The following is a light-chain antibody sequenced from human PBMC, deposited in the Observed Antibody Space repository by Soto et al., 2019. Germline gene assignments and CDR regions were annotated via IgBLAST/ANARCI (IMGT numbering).Light chain of an antibody. CDR1: SSVVGGYNY. Sequence: QSVLTQPASVSGSPGQSITISCTGTSSVVGGYNYVSWYQQHPGKVPKLMIYDVTKRPSGVPDRFSGSKSGNTASLTISGLQSEDEADYYCCSHAGSYTYVFGTGTKVTDL. J-gene: IGLJ1*01. CDR3: CSHAGSYTYV. V-gene: IGLV2-11*01. CDR2: DVT.